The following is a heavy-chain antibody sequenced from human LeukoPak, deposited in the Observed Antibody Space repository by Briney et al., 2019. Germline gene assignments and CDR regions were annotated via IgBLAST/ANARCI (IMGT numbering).Heavy chain of an antibody. CDR1: GFTFDDYG. D-gene: IGHD4-17*01. J-gene: IGHJ4*02. V-gene: IGHV3-20*04. CDR3: ARGFHGDPLFDY. Sequence: GGSLRLSCAASGFTFDDYGMSWVRQAPGKGLEWVSGINWNGGSTGYVVSVKGRFTSSRDNAKNSLYLQMNSLRAEDTALYYCARGFHGDPLFDYWGQGTLVTVSS. CDR2: INWNGGST.